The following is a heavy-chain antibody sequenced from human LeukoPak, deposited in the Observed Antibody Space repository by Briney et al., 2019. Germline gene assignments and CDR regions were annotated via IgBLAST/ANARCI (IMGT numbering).Heavy chain of an antibody. CDR2: LSPTGSF. CDR1: GGSITSYS. CDR3: ARALSDNQAFDI. D-gene: IGHD1-14*01. V-gene: IGHV4-4*07. J-gene: IGHJ3*02. Sequence: SETLSLTCTVSGGSITSYSWGWIRQPAGKGLEWIGRLSPTGSFTYSPSLKSRVTMSVDTSKNHFSLKLNSVTAADTAVYYCARALSDNQAFDIWGQGTVVTVSS.